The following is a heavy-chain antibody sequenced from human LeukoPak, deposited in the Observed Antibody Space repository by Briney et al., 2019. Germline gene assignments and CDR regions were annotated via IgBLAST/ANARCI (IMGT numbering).Heavy chain of an antibody. CDR1: GFTFNSYG. J-gene: IGHJ3*02. Sequence: PGRSLRLSCAASGFTFNSYGMHWVRQAPGKGLEWVAFIWYDGSNKYYADSVKGRFTISRDNSKSTLYLQMNSLRAEDTAVYYCARVKSHHGAFDIWGQGTMVTVSS. CDR2: IWYDGSNK. V-gene: IGHV3-33*01. CDR3: ARVKSHHGAFDI.